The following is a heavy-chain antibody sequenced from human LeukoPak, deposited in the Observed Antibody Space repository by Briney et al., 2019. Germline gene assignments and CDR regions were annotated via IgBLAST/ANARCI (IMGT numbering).Heavy chain of an antibody. CDR3: ARGRGEDTIFGVVITDDAFDI. Sequence: KPSETLSLTCTVSGGSISSYYWSWIRQPAGKGLEWIGRIYTSGSTNYNPSLKSRATISVDKSKNQFSLKLSSVTAADTAVYYCARGRGEDTIFGVVITDDAFDIWGQGTMVTVSS. J-gene: IGHJ3*02. CDR2: IYTSGST. CDR1: GGSISSYY. V-gene: IGHV4-4*07. D-gene: IGHD3-3*01.